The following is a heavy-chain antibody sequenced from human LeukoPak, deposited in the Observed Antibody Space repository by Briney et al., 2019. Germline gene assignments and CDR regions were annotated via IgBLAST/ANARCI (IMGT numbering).Heavy chain of an antibody. V-gene: IGHV3-11*04. CDR2: ISSSGSTI. Sequence: PGGSLRLSCAASGFTFSDYYMSWIRQAPGKGLEWVSYISSSGSTIYYADSVKGRFTISRDNAKNSLFLQMNSLRADDTAVYYCARETYCRGGSCYKGNAFDIWGQGTMVTVSS. D-gene: IGHD2-15*01. J-gene: IGHJ3*02. CDR1: GFTFSDYY. CDR3: ARETYCRGGSCYKGNAFDI.